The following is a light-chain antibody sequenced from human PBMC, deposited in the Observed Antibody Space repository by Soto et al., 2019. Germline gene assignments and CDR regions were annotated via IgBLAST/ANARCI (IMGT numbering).Light chain of an antibody. CDR2: EGS. CDR3: XSFAGSTTWV. Sequence: QSALTQPASVSGSPGQSITISCTGTSSDVGSYNLVSWYQQHPGKAPKLMIYEGSERPSGXXXXXSGSKSGNTASLTISGXXAXXXXXXXXXSFAGSTTWVFGGGTKLTVL. CDR1: SSDVGSYNL. V-gene: IGLV2-23*01. J-gene: IGLJ3*02.